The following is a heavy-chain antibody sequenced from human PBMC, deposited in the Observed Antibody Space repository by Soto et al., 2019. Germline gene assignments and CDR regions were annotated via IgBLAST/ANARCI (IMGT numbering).Heavy chain of an antibody. CDR2: IYYRGST. D-gene: IGHD3-16*01. Sequence: PSETLSLTCTVSCRPIRWGVFYWSWLRQHPGKGLGWIGYIYYRGSTYYNPSLKSRVTISVDTSKNQFSLKLSSVTAADTAVYYCASVGGINWFDPWGQRTQVTVSS. CDR3: ASVGGINWFDP. J-gene: IGHJ5*02. CDR1: CRPIRWGVFY. V-gene: IGHV4-31*03.